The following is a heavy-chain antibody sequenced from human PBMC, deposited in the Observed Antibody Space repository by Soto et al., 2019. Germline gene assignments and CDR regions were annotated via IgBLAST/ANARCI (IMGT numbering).Heavy chain of an antibody. J-gene: IGHJ3*02. D-gene: IGHD3-22*01. CDR1: GFTFSSYG. V-gene: IGHV3-30*03. CDR3: VILRYYDSSGSPDAFDI. Sequence: QVQLVQSGGGLVRPGGSLRLSCAASGFTFSSYGMHWVRQAPGKGLEWVAGISYDGSNKYYADSVKGRFTISRHNYKNTLYLQMNRLRAEETAVYYCVILRYYDSSGSPDAFDIWGQGTLVTVSS. CDR2: ISYDGSNK.